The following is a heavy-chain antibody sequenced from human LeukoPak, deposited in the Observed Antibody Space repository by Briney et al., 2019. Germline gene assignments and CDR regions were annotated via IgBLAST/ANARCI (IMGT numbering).Heavy chain of an antibody. CDR2: IIPIFGTA. CDR3: ATSDYSNYYYYYMDV. CDR1: GGTFSSYA. Sequence: ASVKVSCKASGGTFSSYAISWVRQAPGQGLEWMGGIIPIFGTANYAQKFQGRVTITADESTSTAYMELSSLRSEDTAVYYCATSDYSNYYYYYMDVWGKGTTVTVSS. D-gene: IGHD4-11*01. J-gene: IGHJ6*03. V-gene: IGHV1-69*13.